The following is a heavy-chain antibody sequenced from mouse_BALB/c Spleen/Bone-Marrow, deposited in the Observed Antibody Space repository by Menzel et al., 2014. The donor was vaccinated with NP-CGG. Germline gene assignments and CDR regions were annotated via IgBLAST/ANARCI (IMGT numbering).Heavy chain of an antibody. V-gene: IGHV5-6-4*01. CDR2: ISSGGHDT. CDR3: SKDGGYDYSYYFDY. Sequence: ECGGGLVKPGGSLKLSCAASGFTFSSYSMSWVRQTPEKRLEWVATISSGGHDTYYPDSVKGRFTISRDNAKNTLYLQMSSLKSEDTAVYYCSKDGGYDYSYYFDYWGQGTTLTVSS. J-gene: IGHJ2*01. CDR1: GFTFSSYS. D-gene: IGHD2-4*01.